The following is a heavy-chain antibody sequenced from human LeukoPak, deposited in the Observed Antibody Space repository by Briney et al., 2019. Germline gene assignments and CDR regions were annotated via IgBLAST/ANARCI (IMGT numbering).Heavy chain of an antibody. CDR3: ARDKDSSSSLDY. V-gene: IGHV3-21*01. Sequence: GGSLRLSCAASGFTFDDYAMHWVRQAPGKGLEWVSSISSSSYYIYYADSVKGRFTISRDNAKNSLYLQMNSLRAEDTAVYYCARDKDSSSSLDYWGQGTLVTVSS. D-gene: IGHD3-22*01. J-gene: IGHJ4*02. CDR1: GFTFDDYA. CDR2: ISSSSYYI.